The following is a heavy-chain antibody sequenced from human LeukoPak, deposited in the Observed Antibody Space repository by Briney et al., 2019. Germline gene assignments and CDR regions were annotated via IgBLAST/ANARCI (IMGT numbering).Heavy chain of an antibody. Sequence: PGRSLRLSCAASGFTFDDYAMHWVRQAPGKGLEWVSGISGSGGNTYYADSVKGRFTISRDNSKNTLYLQMNSLRAEDTAVYYCANRRWLVSSFDYWGQGTLVTVSS. J-gene: IGHJ4*02. CDR2: ISGSGGNT. D-gene: IGHD6-19*01. V-gene: IGHV3-23*01. CDR1: GFTFDDYA. CDR3: ANRRWLVSSFDY.